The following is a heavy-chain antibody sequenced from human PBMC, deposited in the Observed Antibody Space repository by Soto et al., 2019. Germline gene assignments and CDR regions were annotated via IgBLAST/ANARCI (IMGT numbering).Heavy chain of an antibody. J-gene: IGHJ4*02. CDR1: GFTLSRYA. CDR2: FSGSGGAM. V-gene: IGHV3-23*01. CDR3: AKGGGAC. D-gene: IGHD3-16*01. Sequence: EVKVLESGGGLVQPGGSLRLTCAASGFTLSRYAMSWVRQAPGKGLEWVSGFSGSGGAMFYADSVKGRFTISRDNARKTFFQHMNPRRAEDTALFFWAKGGGACGGQGPLVIVSS.